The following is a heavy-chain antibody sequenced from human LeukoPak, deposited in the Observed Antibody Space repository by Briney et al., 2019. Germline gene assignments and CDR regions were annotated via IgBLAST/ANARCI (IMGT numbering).Heavy chain of an antibody. J-gene: IGHJ4*02. CDR1: GGTFSSYA. CDR3: ARAPSSGNYPDY. Sequence: ASVTVSCKASGGTFSSYAISWVRQAPGQGLKWMGGIIPIFGTANYAQKFQGRVTITTDESTSTAYMELSSLRSEDTAVYYCARAPSSGNYPDYWGQGTLVTVSS. CDR2: IIPIFGTA. V-gene: IGHV1-69*05. D-gene: IGHD3-10*01.